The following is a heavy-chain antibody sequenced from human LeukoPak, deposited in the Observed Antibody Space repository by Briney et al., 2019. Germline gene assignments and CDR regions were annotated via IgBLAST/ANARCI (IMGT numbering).Heavy chain of an antibody. CDR3: ARQSRDGSKTRGYYFDY. J-gene: IGHJ4*02. Sequence: GESLKISSQVSGYSFTNYWIGWVRQMPGKGLESMGIIYPADSDTAYSPSFQGQVTISADKSISTVYLQWSSLKTSDTAMYYCARQSRDGSKTRGYYFDYWGQGTLVTVSS. D-gene: IGHD3-10*01. CDR1: GYSFTNYW. V-gene: IGHV5-51*01. CDR2: IYPADSDT.